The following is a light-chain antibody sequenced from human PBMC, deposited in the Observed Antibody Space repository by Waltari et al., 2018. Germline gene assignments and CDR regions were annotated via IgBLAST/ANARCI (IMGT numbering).Light chain of an antibody. V-gene: IGKV3-11*01. CDR2: DAS. Sequence: VLTQSPANLSLSPGERATLSCRASQSVSSYLAWYQQKPGQAPRLLIYDASNRATGIPARFSGSGSGTDFTLTISSLEPEDFAVYYCHQRSNWPPSITFGQGTRLEIK. J-gene: IGKJ5*01. CDR1: QSVSSY. CDR3: HQRSNWPPSIT.